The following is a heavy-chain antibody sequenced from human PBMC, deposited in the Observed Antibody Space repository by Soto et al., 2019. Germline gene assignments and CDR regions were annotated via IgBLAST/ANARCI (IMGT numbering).Heavy chain of an antibody. V-gene: IGHV3-30-3*01. CDR2: ISYDGSNK. CDR1: GFTFSSYA. D-gene: IGHD3-22*01. CDR3: ARDQDGSSGYPHY. Sequence: QVQLVESGGGVVQPGRSLRLSCAASGFTFSSYAMHWVRQAPGKGLEWVAVISYDGSNKYYADSVKGRFTISRDNSKNTLYLQVDSVRAEDAAVYYCARDQDGSSGYPHYWGQGTLVTVSS. J-gene: IGHJ4*02.